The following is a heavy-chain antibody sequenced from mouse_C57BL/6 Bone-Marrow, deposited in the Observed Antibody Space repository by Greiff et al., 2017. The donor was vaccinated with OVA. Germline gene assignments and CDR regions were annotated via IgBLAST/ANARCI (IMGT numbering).Heavy chain of an antibody. CDR1: GFTFSSYG. CDR2: ISSGGSYT. V-gene: IGHV5-6*01. J-gene: IGHJ1*03. D-gene: IGHD1-1*01. CDR3: ARPYYGGYFDV. Sequence: EVHLVESGGDLVKPGGSLKLSCAASGFTFSSYGMSWVRQTPDKRLEWVATISSGGSYTYYPDSVKGRFPISRDNAKNTLYLQMSSLKSEDTAMYYCARPYYGGYFDVWGTGTTVTVSS.